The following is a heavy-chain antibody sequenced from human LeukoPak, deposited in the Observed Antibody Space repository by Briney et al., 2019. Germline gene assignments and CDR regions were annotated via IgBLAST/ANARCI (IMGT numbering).Heavy chain of an antibody. Sequence: ASVKVSCKASGGTFSSYAISWVRQAPGQGLEWMGGIIPIFGTANYAQKFQGRVTITADKSTSTAYMELNSLRSEDTAVYYCASAIAAAGTPPCYWGQGTLVTVSS. CDR3: ASAIAAAGTPPCY. J-gene: IGHJ4*02. CDR2: IIPIFGTA. CDR1: GGTFSSYA. D-gene: IGHD6-13*01. V-gene: IGHV1-69*06.